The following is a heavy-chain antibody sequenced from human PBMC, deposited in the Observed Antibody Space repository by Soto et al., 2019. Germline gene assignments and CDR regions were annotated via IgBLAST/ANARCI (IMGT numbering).Heavy chain of an antibody. Sequence: GASVKVSCKAPGYTFTSYYMHWVRQAPGQGLEWMGIINPSGGSTSYAQKFQGRVTMTRDTSTSTVYMELSSLRSEDTAVYYCAREPRYMATPYTDSYYYYGMDVWGQGTTVTVSS. D-gene: IGHD5-12*01. J-gene: IGHJ6*02. CDR3: AREPRYMATPYTDSYYYYGMDV. CDR2: INPSGGST. CDR1: GYTFTSYY. V-gene: IGHV1-46*01.